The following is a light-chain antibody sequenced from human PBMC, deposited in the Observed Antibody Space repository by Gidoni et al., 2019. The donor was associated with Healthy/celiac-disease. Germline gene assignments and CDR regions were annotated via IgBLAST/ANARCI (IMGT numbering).Light chain of an antibody. V-gene: IGKV3-11*01. CDR3: QQRSNWPFP. J-gene: IGKJ3*01. CDR2: DAS. CDR1: QSVSSY. Sequence: EIVLTQSPATLSLSPGERATLSCRASQSVSSYLAWYQQKPGQAPRLLIYDASNRATGIPARFSGSGSGTDFTLTISSLEPEDFAVYYCQQRSNWPFPFXPXTKVDIK.